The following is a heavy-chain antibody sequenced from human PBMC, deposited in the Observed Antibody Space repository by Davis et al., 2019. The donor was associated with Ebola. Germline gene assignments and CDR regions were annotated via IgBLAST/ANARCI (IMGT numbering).Heavy chain of an antibody. Sequence: PSETLSLTCAVYGGSFSGYYWSWIRQPPGKGLEWIGEINHSGSTNYNPSLKSRVTISVDTSKNQFSLKLSSVTAADTAVYYCARGLYYYDSSGYFTEHFDYWGQGTLVTVSS. CDR1: GGSFSGYY. D-gene: IGHD3-22*01. V-gene: IGHV4-34*01. CDR2: INHSGST. CDR3: ARGLYYYDSSGYFTEHFDY. J-gene: IGHJ4*02.